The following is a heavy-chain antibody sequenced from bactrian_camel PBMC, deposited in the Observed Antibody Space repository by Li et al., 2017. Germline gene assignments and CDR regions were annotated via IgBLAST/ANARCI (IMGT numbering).Heavy chain of an antibody. D-gene: IGHD1*01. CDR1: GFTDPSYC. V-gene: IGHV3S42*01. CDR3: AAARDILRSSRLSPARYDY. Sequence: VQLVESGGGSVQAGGSLRLSCSASGFTDPSYCVGWFRQAPGEAREDVAHIDSDGRSDFGTSSYADSVKGRFAISQDNAKNTLYLQMNGLKPEDTAMYYCAAARDILRSSRLSPARYDYWGQGTQVTVS. J-gene: IGHJ4*01. CDR2: IDSDGRSDFGTS.